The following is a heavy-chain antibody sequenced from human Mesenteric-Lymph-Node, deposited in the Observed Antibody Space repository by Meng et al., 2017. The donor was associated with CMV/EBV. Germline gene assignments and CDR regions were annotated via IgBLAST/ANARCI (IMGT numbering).Heavy chain of an antibody. Sequence: SFSGYYWSWIRQPPGKGLEWIGEINHSGSTNYNPSLKSRVTISVDTSKNQFSLKLSSVTAADTAVYYCARGRLRITMIVVVRRWLDPWGQGTLVTVSS. J-gene: IGHJ5*02. V-gene: IGHV4-34*01. D-gene: IGHD3-22*01. CDR2: INHSGST. CDR3: ARGRLRITMIVVVRRWLDP. CDR1: SFSGYY.